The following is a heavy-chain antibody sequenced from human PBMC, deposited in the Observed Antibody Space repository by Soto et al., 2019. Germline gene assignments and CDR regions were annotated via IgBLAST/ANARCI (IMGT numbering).Heavy chain of an antibody. CDR3: ARWVEVSLDYFDS. V-gene: IGHV4-31*03. CDR2: IYHSGRT. CDR1: GGSMSNGYYL. Sequence: TLSLTSIVSGGSMSNGYYLWSWVRQNPGKGLEWIGHIYHSGRTYYNPSLKSRVGILVDTSKNQFSLNLNSVTAADTAVYYCARWVEVSLDYFDSWGQG. J-gene: IGHJ4*02. D-gene: IGHD1-20*01.